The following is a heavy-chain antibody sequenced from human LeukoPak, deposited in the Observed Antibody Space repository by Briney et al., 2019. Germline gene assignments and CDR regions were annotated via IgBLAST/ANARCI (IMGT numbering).Heavy chain of an antibody. D-gene: IGHD2/OR15-2a*01. CDR1: GVSMSSYY. CDR2: VHYTGTT. J-gene: IGHJ4*02. V-gene: IGHV4-59*01. CDR3: ASFLAHRSNDY. Sequence: SETLSLTCSVSGVSMSSYYWSWIRQPPGKGLEWIGYVHYTGTTNYNASLKSRVTISLDTSKNQFSLRLSSVTAADTAVYYCASFLAHRSNDYWGQGTLVTASS.